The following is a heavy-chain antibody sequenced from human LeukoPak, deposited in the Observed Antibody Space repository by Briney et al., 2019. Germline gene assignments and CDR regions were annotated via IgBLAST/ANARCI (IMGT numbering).Heavy chain of an antibody. J-gene: IGHJ4*02. CDR3: ARDDCSSTRCYDIGFDY. V-gene: IGHV3-7*01. Sequence: GGSLGLSCAASGFTFSTYWMSWVRQAPGKGLEWVANIKQDGSEKYYVDSVKGRFTISRDNAKNSLYLQMNSLRAEDTAVYYCARDDCSSTRCYDIGFDYWGQGILVTVSS. CDR1: GFTFSTYW. D-gene: IGHD2-2*01. CDR2: IKQDGSEK.